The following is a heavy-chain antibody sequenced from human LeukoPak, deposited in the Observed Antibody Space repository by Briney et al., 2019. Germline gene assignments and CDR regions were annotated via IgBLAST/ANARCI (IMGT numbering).Heavy chain of an antibody. CDR3: AGAAVDTAMVKVGDY. CDR1: GGSFSGYY. CDR2: INHSGST. J-gene: IGHJ4*02. D-gene: IGHD5-18*01. Sequence: SETLSLTCAVYGGSFSGYYWSWIRQPPGKGLEWIGEINHSGSTNYNPSLKSQVTISVDTSKNQFSLKLSSVTAADTAVYYCAGAAVDTAMVKVGDYWGQGTLVTVSS. V-gene: IGHV4-34*01.